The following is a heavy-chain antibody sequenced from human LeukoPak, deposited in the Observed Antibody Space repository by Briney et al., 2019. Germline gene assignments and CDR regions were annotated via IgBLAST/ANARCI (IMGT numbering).Heavy chain of an antibody. V-gene: IGHV7-4-1*02. CDR2: INTNTGNP. CDR1: GYTFTIYA. CDR3: ARTASIAARRGEEWPNWFDP. Sequence: ASVKVSCKASGYTFTIYAMSWVRQAPGQGLEWMGWINTNTGNPTYAQGFTGRFVFSLDTSVSTAYLQISSLKAEDTAAYYCARTASIAARRGEEWPNWFDPWGQGTLVTVSS. D-gene: IGHD6-6*01. J-gene: IGHJ5*02.